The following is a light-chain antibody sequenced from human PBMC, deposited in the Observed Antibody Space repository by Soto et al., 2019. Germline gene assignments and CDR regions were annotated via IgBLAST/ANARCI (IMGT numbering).Light chain of an antibody. J-gene: IGKJ2*01. CDR3: QQSYSTLYT. CDR1: QSISTY. Sequence: DIQMTQSPSSLSASVGDRVTITCRASQSISTYLNWYQQKPGKAPNLLIYVASSLQSGVPSRFSGSGSGTDFTLTISSLQPEDFATYYCQQSYSTLYTFGQGNNLEIK. CDR2: VAS. V-gene: IGKV1-39*01.